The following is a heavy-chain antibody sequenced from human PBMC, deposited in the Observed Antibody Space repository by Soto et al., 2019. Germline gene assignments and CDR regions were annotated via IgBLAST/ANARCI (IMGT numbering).Heavy chain of an antibody. Sequence: QVQLVESGGGVVQPGRSLRLSCAASGFTFSSYGMHWVRQAPGKGLEWVAVISYDGSNKYYADSVKGRFTISRDNSKNTVYLQMNSLRAEDTAVYYCAKDPYYDILTGYFPDWGQGTLVTVSS. CDR1: GFTFSSYG. CDR3: AKDPYYDILTGYFPD. CDR2: ISYDGSNK. V-gene: IGHV3-30*18. J-gene: IGHJ4*02. D-gene: IGHD3-9*01.